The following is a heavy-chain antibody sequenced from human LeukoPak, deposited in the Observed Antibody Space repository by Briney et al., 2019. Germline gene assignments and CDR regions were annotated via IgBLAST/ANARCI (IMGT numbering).Heavy chain of an antibody. CDR2: INTDESDT. J-gene: IGHJ6*03. CDR1: GFTFSTYW. V-gene: IGHV3-74*03. CDR3: AFGSGREGYLDV. Sequence: QPGGSLRLSCAASGFTFSTYWMHWVRQAPGKGLVWVSRINTDESDTTYADSVKGRFTISRDNAKNTLYLQMNSLRAGDTAVYYCAFGSGREGYLDVWGKGTTVTVSS. D-gene: IGHD3-10*01.